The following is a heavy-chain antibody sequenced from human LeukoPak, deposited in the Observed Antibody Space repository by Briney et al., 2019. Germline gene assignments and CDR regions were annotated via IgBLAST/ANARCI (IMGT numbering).Heavy chain of an antibody. D-gene: IGHD3-10*01. CDR2: INPNSGGT. CDR1: GYTFTGYY. J-gene: IGHJ5*02. V-gene: IGHV1-2*02. Sequence: ASVKVSCKASGYTFTGYYMHWVRQAPGQGLEWMGWINPNSGGTNYAQKLQGRVTMTRDTSISTAYMELSRLRSDDTAVYYCARAMVRGVPKGWFDPWGQGTLVTVSS. CDR3: ARAMVRGVPKGWFDP.